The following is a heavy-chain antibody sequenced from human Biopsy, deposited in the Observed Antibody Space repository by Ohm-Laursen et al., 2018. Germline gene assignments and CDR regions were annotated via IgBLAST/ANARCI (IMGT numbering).Heavy chain of an antibody. CDR1: GDSVSSNRAA. D-gene: IGHD2-21*02. CDR2: TFYRVKWYT. V-gene: IGHV6-1*01. Sequence: QTLSLTCAISGDSVSSNRAAWNWIRRSPSRGLEWLGRTFYRVKWYTDFAVSVKSRITLTPDPSTNQFSLQLNSVTPDDTAVYYCARSGSDSLNYYFDFWGQGTLVTVSS. J-gene: IGHJ4*02. CDR3: ARSGSDSLNYYFDF.